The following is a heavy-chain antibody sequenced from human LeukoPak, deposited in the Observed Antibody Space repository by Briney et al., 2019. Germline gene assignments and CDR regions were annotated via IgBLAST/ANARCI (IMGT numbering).Heavy chain of an antibody. V-gene: IGHV1-2*02. CDR3: ARDTIPLYFFGSSGYYFHPDY. Sequence: ASVRVSCEACAYSFYGYYIHGVRQAPGQGLEWMGWINPNSGGRNYAQKFQGRVTMTRDTSISTAYMELSRLRSDDTAVYYLARDTIPLYFFGSSGYYFHPDYWGQGTLVTVSS. CDR2: INPNSGGR. J-gene: IGHJ4*02. CDR1: AYSFYGYY. D-gene: IGHD3-22*01.